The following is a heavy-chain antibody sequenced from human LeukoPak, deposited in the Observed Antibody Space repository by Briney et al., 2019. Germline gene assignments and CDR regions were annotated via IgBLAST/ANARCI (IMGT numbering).Heavy chain of an antibody. V-gene: IGHV5-51*03. CDR3: ARPSGTYFPFDY. D-gene: IGHD1-26*01. Sequence: PGEALKISCKTFGYSFTRHWIAWVRQTPGKGLEWMGIVYPDDSDTRYRTDFQGQVTISADKSITSAYLYWSSLKASDAAVYYCARPSGTYFPFDYWGQGTLVTVSS. CDR2: VYPDDSDT. CDR1: GYSFTRHW. J-gene: IGHJ4*02.